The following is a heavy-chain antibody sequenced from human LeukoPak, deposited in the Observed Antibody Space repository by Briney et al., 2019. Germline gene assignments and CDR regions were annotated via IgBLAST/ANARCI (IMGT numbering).Heavy chain of an antibody. CDR1: GYTFTSYY. CDR2: INPSGGST. D-gene: IGHD3-22*01. Sequence: ASVKVSCKASGYTFTSYYMHWVRQAPGQGLEWMGIINPSGGSTSYAQKFQGRVTMTRDMSTSTVYMELSSLRSEDTAVYYCAREDGAMYYYDSSGSKRGLDYWGQGTLVTVSS. J-gene: IGHJ4*02. V-gene: IGHV1-46*01. CDR3: AREDGAMYYYDSSGSKRGLDY.